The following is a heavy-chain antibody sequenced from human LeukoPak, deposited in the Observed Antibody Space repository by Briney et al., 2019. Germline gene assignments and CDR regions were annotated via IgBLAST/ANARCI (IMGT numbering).Heavy chain of an antibody. J-gene: IGHJ5*01. D-gene: IGHD3-9*01. CDR2: ISSSSSYI. V-gene: IGHV3-21*04. CDR1: GFTFSSYS. CDR3: AKDLKGFES. Sequence: KPGGSLRLSCAASGFTFSSYSMNWVRQAPGKGLEWVSSISSSSSYIYYADSVKGRFTISRDISKNTLYLQMDSLRAEDTAVYYCAKDLKGFESWGQGTLVTVSS.